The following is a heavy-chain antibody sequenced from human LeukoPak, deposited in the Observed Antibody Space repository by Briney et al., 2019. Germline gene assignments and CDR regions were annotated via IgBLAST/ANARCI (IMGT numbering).Heavy chain of an antibody. CDR3: AKDVSLGFCSGGSCSVHFDY. CDR2: ISWNSGST. D-gene: IGHD2-15*01. V-gene: IGHV3-9*03. J-gene: IGHJ4*02. CDR1: GFTFDNYA. Sequence: GGSLRLSCAASGFTFDNYAMHWVRQAPGKGLEWVSGISWNSGSTGYVASVKGRFTISRDNAKNSLYLQMDSLRAEDMALSYCAKDVSLGFCSGGSCSVHFDYWGQGTLVTVSS.